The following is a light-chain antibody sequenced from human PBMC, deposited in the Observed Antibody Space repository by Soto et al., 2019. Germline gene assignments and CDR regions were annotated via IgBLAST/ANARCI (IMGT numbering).Light chain of an antibody. Sequence: DIQMTQSPSTLSASVRDRVTITCRASQGISSWLAWYQQKPGKAPKLLIYKASSLESGVPSRFSGSGSGTEFTLTISSLQPDDFATYYCQQYNSYWTFGQGTKVDIK. CDR3: QQYNSYWT. CDR1: QGISSW. CDR2: KAS. V-gene: IGKV1-5*03. J-gene: IGKJ1*01.